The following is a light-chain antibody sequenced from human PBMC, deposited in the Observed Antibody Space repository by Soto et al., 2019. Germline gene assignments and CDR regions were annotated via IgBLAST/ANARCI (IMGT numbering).Light chain of an antibody. J-gene: IGKJ1*01. Sequence: EMVLTQPPGTLALSPGERATISCRASQSVSNNYLAWYQQKPGQAPMLVIYGASNRSAGIPGMCGGSGCGTDFTLTSSRLEPEDFAVYYCQQYGSSGTFGQGTKVDIK. CDR2: GAS. V-gene: IGKV3-20*01. CDR3: QQYGSSGT. CDR1: QSVSNNY.